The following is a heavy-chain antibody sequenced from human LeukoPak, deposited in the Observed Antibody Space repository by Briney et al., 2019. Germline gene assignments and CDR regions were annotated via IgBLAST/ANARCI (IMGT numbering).Heavy chain of an antibody. J-gene: IGHJ4*02. CDR3: AKAGSIVTTYFDY. CDR1: GFTFSSYA. Sequence: GGSLRLSCAASGFTFSSYAMSWVRQAPGKGLEWVSAISGSGGSTYYADSVKGRFTISGDNSKNTLYLQMNSLRAEDTAVYYCAKAGSIVTTYFDYWGQGTLVTVSS. D-gene: IGHD5-12*01. V-gene: IGHV3-23*01. CDR2: ISGSGGST.